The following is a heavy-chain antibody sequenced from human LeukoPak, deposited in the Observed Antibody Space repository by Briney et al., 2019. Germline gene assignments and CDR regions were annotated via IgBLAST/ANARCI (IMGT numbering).Heavy chain of an antibody. J-gene: IGHJ4*02. CDR2: LNQDADRE. D-gene: IGHD1-14*01. CDR1: GFTFSSYA. Sequence: GGSLRLSCAASGFTFSSYAMSWVRQAPGKGLEWVASLNQDADREYYVDSVKGRFTISRDNAKNSLYLQMDSLRVKDTAVYYCARATTASARDHWGQGTLVTVSS. CDR3: ARATTASARDH. V-gene: IGHV3-7*01.